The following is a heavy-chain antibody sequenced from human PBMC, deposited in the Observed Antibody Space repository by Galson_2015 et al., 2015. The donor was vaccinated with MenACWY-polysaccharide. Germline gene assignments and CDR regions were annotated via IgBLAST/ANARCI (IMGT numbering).Heavy chain of an antibody. Sequence: SLRLSCAASGFIFNHYGIHWVRQAPGKGLEWVALISYDETNKHYADSVKGRFTISRDTSKNVVYLQMNSLRVEDTALYFCAKDNRLRREVLVGVYDYWGQGTPVAVSS. CDR1: GFIFNHYG. D-gene: IGHD6-6*01. J-gene: IGHJ4*02. CDR2: ISYDETNK. V-gene: IGHV3-30*18. CDR3: AKDNRLRREVLVGVYDY.